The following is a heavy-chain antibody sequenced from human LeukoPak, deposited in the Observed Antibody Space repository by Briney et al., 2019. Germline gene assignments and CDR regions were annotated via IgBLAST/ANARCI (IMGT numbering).Heavy chain of an antibody. V-gene: IGHV1-69*13. CDR1: GGTFSNYA. CDR3: ARAPEGIRVAGQRYYFDY. J-gene: IGHJ4*02. CDR2: IIPIFGTA. Sequence: SVKVSCKASGGTFSNYAISWVRQAPGQGLEWMGGIIPIFGTANYAQKFQGRVTITADESTSAAYMELSSLRSEDTAVYYCARAPEGIRVAGQRYYFDYWGQGTLVTVSS. D-gene: IGHD6-19*01.